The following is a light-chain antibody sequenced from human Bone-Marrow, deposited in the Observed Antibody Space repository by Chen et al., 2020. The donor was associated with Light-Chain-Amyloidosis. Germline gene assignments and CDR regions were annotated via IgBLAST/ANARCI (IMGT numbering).Light chain of an antibody. CDR3: QQYGTSPLT. Sequence: EIVLTQSPGTLSLSPGEGANLSCRANQTISSNYLTWYQQKFGQAPRLLIYGSSSRAIGIPDRFTGSGSWSDFTLTINRLEPEDLGMYYCQQYGTSPLTFGGGTKVEIK. J-gene: IGKJ4*01. CDR1: QTISSNY. V-gene: IGKV3-20*01. CDR2: GSS.